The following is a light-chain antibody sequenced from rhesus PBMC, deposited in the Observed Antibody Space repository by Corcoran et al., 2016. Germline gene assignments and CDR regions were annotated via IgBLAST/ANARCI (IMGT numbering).Light chain of an antibody. CDR1: QGISTW. J-gene: IGKJ1*01. CDR3: QQYSSRPPT. Sequence: DIHMTQSPSSLSASVGDTVTITCRASQGISTWLAWYQKKPGKAPKLLIYKASTLQSGVPSRFSGSGSGTDFTLTISSLHPEDFTTYYCQQYSSRPPTFGQGTKVEIK. V-gene: IGKV1-22*01. CDR2: KAS.